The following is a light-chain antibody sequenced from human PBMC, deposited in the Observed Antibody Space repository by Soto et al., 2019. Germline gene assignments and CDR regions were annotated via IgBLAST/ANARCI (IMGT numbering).Light chain of an antibody. CDR3: RQHKQLPWT. V-gene: IGKV2D-29*01. CDR1: PSLLHNNGKTY. Sequence: DMVMTQTPRSLYVTPGQPASSSCKSSPSLLHNNGKTYLYWFLQKPGQPQPLLIYEVSNRFSGVPDRFSGSVSGTDFTLKISRVEAEDVGIYYCRQHKQLPWTFGQGTTAEIK. CDR2: EVS. J-gene: IGKJ1*01.